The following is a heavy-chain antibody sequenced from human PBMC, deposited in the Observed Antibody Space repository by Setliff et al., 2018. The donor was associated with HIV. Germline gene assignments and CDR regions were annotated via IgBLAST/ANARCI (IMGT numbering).Heavy chain of an antibody. D-gene: IGHD5-12*01. J-gene: IGHJ4*02. CDR2: IGSLGDK. V-gene: IGHV3-11*05. CDR3: ARDRGYDLAYFDY. Sequence: GGSLRLSCVGSGFTFNDYHISWIRQAPGKGLEWISYIGSLGDKEYADSVKDRFTISRDNARKSVYLQIDSLRAEDTAVYYCARDRGYDLAYFDYWGQGTLVTVSS. CDR1: GFTFNDYH.